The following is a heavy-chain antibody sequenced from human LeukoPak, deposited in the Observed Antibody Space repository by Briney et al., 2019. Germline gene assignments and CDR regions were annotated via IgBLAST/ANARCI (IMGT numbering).Heavy chain of an antibody. Sequence: SVKVSCKASGGTFSSYAISWVRQAPGQGLEWMGRIIPILGIANYAQKFQGRVTITADKSTSTAYMELSSLRSEDTAVYYCATEPKLAYCGGDCYSGSDYWGQGTLVTVSS. D-gene: IGHD2-21*02. J-gene: IGHJ4*02. CDR3: ATEPKLAYCGGDCYSGSDY. V-gene: IGHV1-69*04. CDR2: IIPILGIA. CDR1: GGTFSSYA.